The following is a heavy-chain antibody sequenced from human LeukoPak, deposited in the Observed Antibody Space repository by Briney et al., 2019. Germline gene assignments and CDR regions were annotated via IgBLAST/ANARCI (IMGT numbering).Heavy chain of an antibody. D-gene: IGHD2/OR15-2a*01. CDR3: ARPLGSLKEYWWFDP. CDR2: INPNTGGT. V-gene: IGHV1-2*02. J-gene: IGHJ5*02. CDR1: GYTFIGYY. Sequence: GASVKVSCKASGYTFIGYYIHWVRQAPGQGLEWMGWINPNTGGTNYAQKFQGRVTMTRDTSSTTVYMELTRLRADDTAVYYCARPLGSLKEYWWFDPWGQGTLVTVSS.